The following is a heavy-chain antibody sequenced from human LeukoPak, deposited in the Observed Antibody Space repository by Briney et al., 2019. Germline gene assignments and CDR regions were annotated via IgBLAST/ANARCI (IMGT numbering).Heavy chain of an antibody. CDR2: IYYSGST. CDR3: ARVGYYYDSSGQESDAFDI. D-gene: IGHD3-22*01. CDR1: GGSISSGDYY. J-gene: IGHJ3*02. V-gene: IGHV4-30-4*01. Sequence: PSQTLSPTCTVSGGSISSGDYYWSWIRQPPGKGLEWIGYIYYSGSTYYNPSLKSRVTISVDTSKNQFSLKLSSATAADTAVYYCARVGYYYDSSGQESDAFDIWGQGTMVTVSS.